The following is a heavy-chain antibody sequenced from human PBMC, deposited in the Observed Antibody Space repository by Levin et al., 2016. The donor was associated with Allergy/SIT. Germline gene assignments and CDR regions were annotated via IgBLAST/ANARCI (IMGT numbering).Heavy chain of an antibody. J-gene: IGHJ4*02. Sequence: SETLSLTCAVSGDSVSSSNWWSWVRQPPGKGLEWVGEIFHSGITNYNPSLTSRVTISVDTSKNQFSLKLSSVTAADTAVYYCAGSVITFGGVIGYWGQGTLVTVSS. CDR3: AGSVITFGGVIGY. CDR2: IFHSGIT. CDR1: GDSVSSSNW. V-gene: IGHV4-4*02. D-gene: IGHD3-16*02.